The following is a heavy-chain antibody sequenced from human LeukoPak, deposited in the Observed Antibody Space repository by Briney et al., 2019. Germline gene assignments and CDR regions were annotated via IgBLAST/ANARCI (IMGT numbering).Heavy chain of an antibody. Sequence: SETLSLTCTVSGGSISSGDYYWSWIRQPPGKGLEWIGYIYYSGSTYYNPSLKSRVTISVDTSKNQFSLRLSSVTAADTAVYYCATAPMTTVVTPAYFDYWGQGTLVTVSS. CDR1: GGSISSGDYY. CDR2: IYYSGST. CDR3: ATAPMTTVVTPAYFDY. V-gene: IGHV4-30-4*01. J-gene: IGHJ4*02. D-gene: IGHD4-23*01.